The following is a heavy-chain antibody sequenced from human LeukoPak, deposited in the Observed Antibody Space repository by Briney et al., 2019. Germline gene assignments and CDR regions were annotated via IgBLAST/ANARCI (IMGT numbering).Heavy chain of an antibody. D-gene: IGHD5-12*01. CDR1: GFTFDDYA. CDR3: ARDPITYYYGMDV. CDR2: ISWNSGSI. J-gene: IGHJ6*02. Sequence: PGRSLRLSCAASGFTFDDYAMHWVRQAPGKGLEWVSGISWNSGSIGYADSVKGRFTISRDNSKNTLYLQMNSLRAEDTAVYYCARDPITYYYGMDVWGQGTTVTVSS. V-gene: IGHV3-9*01.